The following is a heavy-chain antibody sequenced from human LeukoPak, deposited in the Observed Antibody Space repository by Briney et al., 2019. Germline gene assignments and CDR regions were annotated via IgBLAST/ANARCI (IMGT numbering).Heavy chain of an antibody. J-gene: IGHJ4*02. Sequence: KPSETLSLTCTVSGGSISSSSYYWGWIRQPPGKGLEWIGSIYYSGSTYYNPSLKSRVTISVDTSKNQFSLKLSSVTAADTAVYYCARDPNSELRRTKLTFPDWGQGTLVTVSS. D-gene: IGHD1-7*01. CDR3: ARDPNSELRRTKLTFPD. CDR2: IYYSGST. V-gene: IGHV4-39*07. CDR1: GGSISSSSYY.